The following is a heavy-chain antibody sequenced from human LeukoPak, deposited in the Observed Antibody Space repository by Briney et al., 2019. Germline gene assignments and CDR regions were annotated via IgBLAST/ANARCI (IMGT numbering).Heavy chain of an antibody. V-gene: IGHV5-51*01. D-gene: IGHD3-10*01. CDR1: GYSFTSYW. CDR2: IYPGDSDT. Sequence: GESLKISWKGSGYSFTSYWIGLVRQMPGKGLEGMGIIYPGDSDTRYSPSFQGQVTISADKSISTAYLQWSSLKASDTAMYYCAERSGSYYNAFDYWGQGTLVTVSS. J-gene: IGHJ4*02. CDR3: AERSGSYYNAFDY.